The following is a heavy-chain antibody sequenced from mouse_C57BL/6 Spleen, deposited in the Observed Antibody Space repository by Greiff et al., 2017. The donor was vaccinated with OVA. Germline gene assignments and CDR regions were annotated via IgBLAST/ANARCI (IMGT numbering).Heavy chain of an antibody. Sequence: EVQVVESGGGLVQPGGSLKLSCAASGFTFSDYGMAWVRQAPRKGPEWVAFISNLAYSIYYADTVTGRFTISRENAKYTLYLEMSSLRSEDTAMYYCARRITTVVATDYYAMDYWGQGTSVTVSS. V-gene: IGHV5-15*01. CDR3: ARRITTVVATDYYAMDY. D-gene: IGHD1-1*01. CDR2: ISNLAYSI. CDR1: GFTFSDYG. J-gene: IGHJ4*01.